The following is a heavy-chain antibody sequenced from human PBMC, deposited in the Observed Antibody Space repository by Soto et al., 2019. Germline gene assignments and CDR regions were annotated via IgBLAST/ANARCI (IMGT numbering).Heavy chain of an antibody. J-gene: IGHJ4*02. CDR1: GGSISSTSYY. D-gene: IGHD3-10*01. CDR3: AGRPYSGSGTARGLDC. V-gene: IGHV4-39*01. Sequence: QLQLQESGPGLVKPSETLSLTCTVSGGSISSTSYYWGWIRQSPGKGLEWIGSIFYSGNTFYNPSRNSRLNLSVAMSLNQFSRKLSSVTAADTAMYYCAGRPYSGSGTARGLDCWGQGTLVTVSS. CDR2: IFYSGNT.